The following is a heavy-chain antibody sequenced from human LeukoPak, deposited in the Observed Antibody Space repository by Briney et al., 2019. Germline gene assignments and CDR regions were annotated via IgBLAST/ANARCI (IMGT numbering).Heavy chain of an antibody. V-gene: IGHV3-7*01. CDR3: ARGGAPGFYFDY. CDR2: IKQDGREI. Sequence: GGSLRLSCAASGFTFRTYWTSWVRQAPGKGLEWVANIKQDGREIYYVDSVKGRFTISRDNAKDSLYLQMNSLRAEDTSVYYCARGGAPGFYFDYWGQGTPVTVS. J-gene: IGHJ4*02. CDR1: GFTFRTYW. D-gene: IGHD4/OR15-4a*01.